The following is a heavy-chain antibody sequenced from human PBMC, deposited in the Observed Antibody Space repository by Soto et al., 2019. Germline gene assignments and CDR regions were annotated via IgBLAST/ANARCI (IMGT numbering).Heavy chain of an antibody. J-gene: IGHJ5*02. CDR2: IYWDDDK. CDR1: GFSLSTSGVG. D-gene: IGHD2-2*01. V-gene: IGHV2-5*02. CDR3: AHSRVEDIVLVPAAENWFDP. Sequence: SGPTLVNPTQTLTLTCTFSGFSLSTSGVGVGWIRQPPGKALEWLALIYWDDDKRYSPSLKSRLTIAKDTSKNQVVLTMTNMDPVDTATYYCAHSRVEDIVLVPAAENWFDPWGQGNLVTVSS.